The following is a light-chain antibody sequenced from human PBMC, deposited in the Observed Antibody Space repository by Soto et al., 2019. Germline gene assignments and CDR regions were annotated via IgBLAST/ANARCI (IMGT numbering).Light chain of an antibody. V-gene: IGLV4-60*02. J-gene: IGLJ3*02. CDR1: SGHSSYI. Sequence: QPVLTQSSSASASLGSSVKLTCTLSSGHSSYIIAWHQQQPGKAPRYLMKLEGSGSYNKGSGVPDRFSGSSSGADRYLTISNLQFEDEADYYCETWESNTRVFGGGTKPTVL. CDR3: ETWESNTRV. CDR2: LEGSGSY.